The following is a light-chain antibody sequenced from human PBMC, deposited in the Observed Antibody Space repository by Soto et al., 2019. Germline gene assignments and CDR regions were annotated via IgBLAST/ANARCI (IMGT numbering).Light chain of an antibody. V-gene: IGLV2-14*03. CDR2: EVT. J-gene: IGLJ3*02. Sequence: QSALTQPASVSGSPGQSITISCTGTSSDVGGYNYVSWYQQHPGRAPKLMIYEVTNRPSGVSNRFSGSKSGNTASLTISGLQAEDEADYYCSSYTSDNTVLFGGGTQLSDL. CDR3: SSYTSDNTVL. CDR1: SSDVGGYNY.